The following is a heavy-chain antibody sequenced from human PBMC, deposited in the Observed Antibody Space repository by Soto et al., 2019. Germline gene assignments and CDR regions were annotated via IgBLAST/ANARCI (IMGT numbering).Heavy chain of an antibody. D-gene: IGHD5-18*01. CDR2: ITPIYPTT. V-gene: IGHV1-69*13. J-gene: IGHJ4*02. CDR1: GGTFYTYT. CDR3: ARIPRYSFPTSDDLDS. Sequence: ASVKVSCKASGGTFYTYTFSWVRQAPGLGLEWMGSITPIYPTTNYAEKFQGRLTVTADGSTNTAYMELNSLTSEDTAVYYCARIPRYSFPTSDDLDSWGQGTLVTVSS.